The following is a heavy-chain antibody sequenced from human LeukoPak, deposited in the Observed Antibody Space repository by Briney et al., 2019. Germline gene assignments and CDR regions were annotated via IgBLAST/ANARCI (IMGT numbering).Heavy chain of an antibody. J-gene: IGHJ6*02. Sequence: SETLSLTCAVYGGSLSGYYWSWIRQPPGKGLEWIGEINHSGSTNYNPSLKSRVTISVDTSKNQFSLKLSSVTAADTAVYYCARAGFYYGMDVWGQGTTVTVSS. CDR2: INHSGST. CDR1: GGSLSGYY. CDR3: ARAGFYYGMDV. V-gene: IGHV4-34*01.